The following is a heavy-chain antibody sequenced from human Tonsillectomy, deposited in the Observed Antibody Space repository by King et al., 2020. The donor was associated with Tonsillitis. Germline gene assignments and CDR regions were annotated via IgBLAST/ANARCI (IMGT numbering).Heavy chain of an antibody. D-gene: IGHD1-26*01. Sequence: VQLVESGGGLVQPGGSLRLSCEDSGFTFSTYAMSWVRQAPGQGPEWVSAISGRDTRTFYADSVKGRFTISRDDSKNTVSLQMSSLRAEDTAVYYCAKESPYSGNYRFYYFDYWGQGTLVTVSS. CDR1: GFTFSTYA. V-gene: IGHV3-23*04. CDR3: AKESPYSGNYRFYYFDY. J-gene: IGHJ4*02. CDR2: ISGRDTRT.